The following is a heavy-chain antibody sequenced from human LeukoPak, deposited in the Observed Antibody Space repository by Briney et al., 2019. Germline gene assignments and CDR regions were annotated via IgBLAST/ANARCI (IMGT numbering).Heavy chain of an antibody. J-gene: IGHJ4*02. CDR2: ITDSGGST. D-gene: IGHD3-16*02. CDR3: AKDTSARRGSLNG. Sequence: GGSLRLSCTASGFTFSSYAMSWVRQAPGKGLEWVSAITDSGGSTSYADSVRGRFTISRDNSKNTLYLQMNSLRAEDTAVYYSAKDTSARRGSLNGWGQGTLVTVSS. V-gene: IGHV3-23*01. CDR1: GFTFSSYA.